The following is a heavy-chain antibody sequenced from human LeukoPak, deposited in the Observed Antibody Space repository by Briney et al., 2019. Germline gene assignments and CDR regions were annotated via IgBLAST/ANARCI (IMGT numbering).Heavy chain of an antibody. CDR2: IYYSGST. CDR1: GGSISSYY. D-gene: IGHD3-10*01. J-gene: IGHJ4*02. CDR3: ARGSPGSYYNSDY. Sequence: SETLSLTCTVSGGSISSYYWSWIRQPPGKGLEWIGYIYYSGSTNYNPSLKSRVTISVDTSKNQFSLKLSSVTAADTAVYYCARGSPGSYYNSDYWGQGTLVTVS. V-gene: IGHV4-59*01.